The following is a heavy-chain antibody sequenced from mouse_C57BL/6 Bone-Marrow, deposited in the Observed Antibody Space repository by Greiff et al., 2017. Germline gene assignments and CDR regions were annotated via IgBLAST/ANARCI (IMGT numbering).Heavy chain of an antibody. V-gene: IGHV3-3*01. CDR2: TFYSGIT. Sequence: EVQLQQSGPSLVRPSQTLSLTCTVTGFSINSDCYWIWIRQFPGNKLEYIGYTFYSGITYYNPSLESRTYITLDTSKNQFSLKLSSVTTEDTATYYCAREEYDGSPLDYWGQGTTLTVSS. CDR3: AREEYDGSPLDY. CDR1: GFSINSDCY. J-gene: IGHJ2*01. D-gene: IGHD1-1*01.